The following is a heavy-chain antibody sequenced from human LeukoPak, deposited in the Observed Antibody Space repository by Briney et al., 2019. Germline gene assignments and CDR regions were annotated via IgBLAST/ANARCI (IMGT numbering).Heavy chain of an antibody. J-gene: IGHJ6*03. CDR3: ARVVAAANYYMDV. CDR2: ISSSSSYI. V-gene: IGHV3-21*01. D-gene: IGHD6-13*01. Sequence: GGSLRLSCAASGFTFSSYSMNWVRQAPGKGLEWVSSISSSSSYIYYADSVKGRFTISRDNAKNSLYLQMNSLRAEDTAVYYCARVVAAANYYMDVWGKGTTDTVSS. CDR1: GFTFSSYS.